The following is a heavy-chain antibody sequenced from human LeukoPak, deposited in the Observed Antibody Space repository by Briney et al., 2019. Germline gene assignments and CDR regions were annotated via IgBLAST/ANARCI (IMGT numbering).Heavy chain of an antibody. J-gene: IGHJ5*02. CDR1: GGSISSYY. D-gene: IGHD3-3*01. CDR2: IYYSGST. CDR3: AMGGITIFGVASPSDP. V-gene: IGHV4-59*08. Sequence: SETLSLTCPVSGGSISSYYWSWIRQPPGKGLEWIGYIYYSGSTNYNPSLKSRVTISVDTSRNQFSLKLSSVTAADTAVYYCAMGGITIFGVASPSDPWGQGTLGTVSS.